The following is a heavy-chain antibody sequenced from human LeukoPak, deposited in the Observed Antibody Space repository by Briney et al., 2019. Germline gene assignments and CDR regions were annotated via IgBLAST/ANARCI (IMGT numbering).Heavy chain of an antibody. Sequence: PGGSLNLSFAAPGFTLGDYAMPWVRQAPGKGLEWASGISWNSGSIGYADSVKGRFTISRDNAKNSLYLQMNSLRAEDTAVYYCARDRAMVRGVIDYWGQGTLVTVSS. V-gene: IGHV3-9*01. CDR1: GFTLGDYA. J-gene: IGHJ4*02. CDR2: ISWNSGSI. D-gene: IGHD3-10*01. CDR3: ARDRAMVRGVIDY.